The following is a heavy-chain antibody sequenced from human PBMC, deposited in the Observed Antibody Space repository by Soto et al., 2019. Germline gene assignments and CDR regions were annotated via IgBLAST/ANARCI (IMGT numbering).Heavy chain of an antibody. D-gene: IGHD6-19*01. Sequence: VQLVESGGGVVQPGRSLRLSCAASGFTFSDYAMHWVRQAPGKGLEWVAVVSHDGRNTHYADSVKGRFTISRDSSKTTVSLEMTSLRAEDTAVYYRAKGGRQWLVTSDFNYWGQGALVTVSS. CDR1: GFTFSDYA. V-gene: IGHV3-30*18. J-gene: IGHJ4*02. CDR2: VSHDGRNT. CDR3: AKGGRQWLVTSDFNY.